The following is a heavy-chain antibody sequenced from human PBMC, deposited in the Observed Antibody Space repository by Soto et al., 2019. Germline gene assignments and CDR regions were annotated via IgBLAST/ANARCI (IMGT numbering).Heavy chain of an antibody. D-gene: IGHD6-13*01. CDR2: IWYDGSKK. CDR1: GFTFSSYG. Sequence: PGGSLRLSCAASGFTFSSYGMHWVRQAPGKGLERVAVIWYDGSKKYYADSVKGRFTISRDNSKNTLYLQMNSLRAEDTAVYYCARGGRIVAAGSDYWGQGTLVTVSS. CDR3: ARGGRIVAAGSDY. J-gene: IGHJ4*02. V-gene: IGHV3-33*01.